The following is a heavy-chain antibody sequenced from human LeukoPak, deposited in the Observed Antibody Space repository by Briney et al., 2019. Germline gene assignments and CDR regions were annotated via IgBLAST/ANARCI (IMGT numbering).Heavy chain of an antibody. J-gene: IGHJ5*02. D-gene: IGHD3-10*01. CDR1: GFTFSSYS. CDR2: ISSARNTI. Sequence: PGGSLRLSCAASGFTFSSYSMNWVRQAPGKGLEWISYISSARNTIYYADSVKGRFTISRDNAKNSVYLQMNSLRAEDTAMYYWAGDGCFGDYTWFDPWGQGTLVTVSS. CDR3: AGDGCFGDYTWFDP. V-gene: IGHV3-48*01.